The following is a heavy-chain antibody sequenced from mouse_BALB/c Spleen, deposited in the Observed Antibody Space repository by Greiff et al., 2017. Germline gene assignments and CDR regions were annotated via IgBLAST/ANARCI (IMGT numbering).Heavy chain of an antibody. J-gene: IGHJ2*01. V-gene: IGHV5-9-3*01. CDR3: ARQGLSYYFDY. CDR1: GFTFSSYA. CDR2: ISSGGSYT. Sequence: EVQRVESGGGLVKPGGSLKLSCAASGFTFSSYAMSWVRQTPEKRLEWVATISSGGSYTYYPDSVKGRFTISRDNAKNTLYLQMSSLRSEDTAMYYCARQGLSYYFDYWGQGTTLTVSS. D-gene: IGHD1-1*02.